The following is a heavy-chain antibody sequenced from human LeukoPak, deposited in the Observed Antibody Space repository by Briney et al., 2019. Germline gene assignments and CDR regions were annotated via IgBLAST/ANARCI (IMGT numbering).Heavy chain of an antibody. Sequence: PGGSLRLSCAASGFTFSSYEMNWVRQAPGKGLEWVSYISSSGSTIYYADSVKGRFTISRDNAKNSLYLQMNSLRAEDTAVYYCARTRDGKFAFDIWGQGTMVTVSS. V-gene: IGHV3-48*03. J-gene: IGHJ3*02. CDR3: ARTRDGKFAFDI. D-gene: IGHD5-24*01. CDR1: GFTFSSYE. CDR2: ISSSGSTI.